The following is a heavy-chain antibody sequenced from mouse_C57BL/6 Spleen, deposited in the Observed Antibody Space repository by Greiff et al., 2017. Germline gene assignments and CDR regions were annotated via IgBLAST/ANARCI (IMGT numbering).Heavy chain of an antibody. CDR1: GYTFTSYW. J-gene: IGHJ2*01. D-gene: IGHD1-2*01. CDR3: ARLTTAEFDY. V-gene: IGHV1-55*01. Sequence: QVQLQQPGAELVKPGASVKMSCKASGYTFTSYWITWVKQRPGQGLEWIGDIYPGSGSTNYNGKFKGKATLTADKSASTAYMQLSSLTSEDSAVYFCARLTTAEFDYWGQGTTLTVSS. CDR2: IYPGSGST.